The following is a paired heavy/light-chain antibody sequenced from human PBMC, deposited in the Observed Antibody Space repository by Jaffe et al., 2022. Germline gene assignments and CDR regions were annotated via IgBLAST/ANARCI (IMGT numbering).Heavy chain of an antibody. CDR2: SNPNNGGT. Sequence: QVQLVQSGAEVKKPGASVRFSCKASGYTFTDYYMHWVRQAPGQGLEWMGWSNPNNGGTNFAQKFQGRVTMTTDTSISTAYMELSRLRSDDTAMYYCARVPGGMAYHFDYWGQGTLVTVSS. CDR1: GYTFTDYY. CDR3: ARVPGGMAYHFDY. V-gene: IGHV1-2*02. J-gene: IGHJ4*02. D-gene: IGHD3-16*01.
Light chain of an antibody. Sequence: QSALTQPPSASGSLGQSVTISCTGTSSDVGGYNYVSWYQQHPGKAPKLMIYDVSKRPSGVPDRFSGSKSVNTASLTVSGLQAEDEADYYCNSYAGSNNVVFGGGTKLTVL. CDR3: NSYAGSNNVV. CDR1: SSDVGGYNY. CDR2: DVS. J-gene: IGLJ2*01. V-gene: IGLV2-8*01.